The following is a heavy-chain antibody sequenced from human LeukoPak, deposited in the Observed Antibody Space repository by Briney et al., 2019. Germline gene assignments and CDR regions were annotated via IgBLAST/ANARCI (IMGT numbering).Heavy chain of an antibody. V-gene: IGHV3-48*03. CDR2: ISSSGSDI. CDR3: AKDGAGSRKYYYYYMDV. CDR1: GFTFSNYE. Sequence: GGSLRLSCAASGFTFSNYEMHWVRQAPGKGLEWVSYISSSGSDIYYADSVKGRFTISRDNAKNSLYLHMNSLRAEDTAVYYCAKDGAGSRKYYYYYMDVWGKGTTVTISS. D-gene: IGHD6-13*01. J-gene: IGHJ6*03.